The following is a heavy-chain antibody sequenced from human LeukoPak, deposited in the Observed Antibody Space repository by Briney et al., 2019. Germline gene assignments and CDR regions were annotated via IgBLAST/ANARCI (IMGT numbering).Heavy chain of an antibody. CDR3: ARHALTGYYNVISYYDYYMDV. J-gene: IGHJ6*03. CDR2: ISAYNGNT. Sequence: WASVTVSXKASGYTFTSYGISWVRQAPAQGLEWMGWISAYNGNTNYAQTLQGRVTMTTDTSTNTVYMELRSLRSDDAAVSYCARHALTGYYNVISYYDYYMDVWGTGTTVTVSS. V-gene: IGHV1-18*01. D-gene: IGHD3-9*01. CDR1: GYTFTSYG.